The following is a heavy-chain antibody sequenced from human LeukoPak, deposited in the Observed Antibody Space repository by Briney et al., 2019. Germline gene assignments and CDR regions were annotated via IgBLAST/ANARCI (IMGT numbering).Heavy chain of an antibody. Sequence: GGSLRLSCAASGFTFSSYAMHWVRQAPGKGLEWVAVIPYDGSNKYYADSVKGRFTISRDNSKNTLYLQMNSLRAEDTAVYYCAREFLPYGSGSFVDYWGQGTLVTVSS. CDR1: GFTFSSYA. J-gene: IGHJ4*02. D-gene: IGHD3-10*01. CDR2: IPYDGSNK. V-gene: IGHV3-30-3*01. CDR3: AREFLPYGSGSFVDY.